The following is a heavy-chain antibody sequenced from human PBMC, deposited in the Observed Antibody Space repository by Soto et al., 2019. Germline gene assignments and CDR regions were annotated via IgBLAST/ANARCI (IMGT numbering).Heavy chain of an antibody. CDR1: GFTFSSYA. V-gene: IGHV3-23*01. CDR3: AKVEDYYDSSGRRDLFDY. CDR2: ISGSGGST. J-gene: IGHJ4*02. D-gene: IGHD3-22*01. Sequence: PGGSLRLSCAASGFTFSSYAMSWVRQAPGKGLEWVSAISGSGGSTYYADSVKGRFTISRDNSKNTLYLQMNSLRAEDTAVYYCAKVEDYYDSSGRRDLFDYWGQGTLVTVSS.